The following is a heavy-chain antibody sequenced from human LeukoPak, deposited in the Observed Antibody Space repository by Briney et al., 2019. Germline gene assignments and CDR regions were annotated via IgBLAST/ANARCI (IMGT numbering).Heavy chain of an antibody. CDR2: INPNSGGT. CDR3: ARGHCSSTSCYANGYYYGMDV. D-gene: IGHD2-2*01. J-gene: IGHJ6*02. CDR1: GYTFTGYY. V-gene: IGHV1-2*02. Sequence: GASVKVSCKASGYTFTGYYMHWVRQAPGQGLEWMGWINPNSGGTNYAQKFQGRVTMTRDTPISTAYMELSRLRSDDTAVYYCARGHCSSTSCYANGYYYGMDVWGQGTTVTVSS.